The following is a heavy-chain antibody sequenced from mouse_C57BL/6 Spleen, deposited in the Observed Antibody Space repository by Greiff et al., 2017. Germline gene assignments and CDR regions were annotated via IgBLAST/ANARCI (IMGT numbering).Heavy chain of an antibody. V-gene: IGHV1-69*01. CDR3: ARRLGTGYYAMDY. Sequence: QVQLQQPGAELVMPGASVKLSCKASGYTFTSYWMHWVKQRPGQGLEWIGEIDPSDSYTNYNQKFKGKSTLTVDKSSSTAYMQLSSLTSEDSAVYYCARRLGTGYYAMDYWGQGTSVTVSS. CDR1: GYTFTSYW. CDR2: IDPSDSYT. D-gene: IGHD2-14*01. J-gene: IGHJ4*01.